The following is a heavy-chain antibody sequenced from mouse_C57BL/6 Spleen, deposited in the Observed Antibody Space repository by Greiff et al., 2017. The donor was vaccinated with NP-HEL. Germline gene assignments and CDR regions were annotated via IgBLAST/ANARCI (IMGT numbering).Heavy chain of an antibody. D-gene: IGHD1-1*01. CDR2: ISSGSSTI. Sequence: EVMLVESGGGLVKPGGSLKLSCAASGFTFSDYGMHWVRQAPEKGLEWVAYISSGSSTIYYADTVKGRFTISRDNAKNTLFLQMTSLGSEDTAMYYCARRGYYGSSSSMDYWGQGTSVTVSS. V-gene: IGHV5-17*01. J-gene: IGHJ4*01. CDR1: GFTFSDYG. CDR3: ARRGYYGSSSSMDY.